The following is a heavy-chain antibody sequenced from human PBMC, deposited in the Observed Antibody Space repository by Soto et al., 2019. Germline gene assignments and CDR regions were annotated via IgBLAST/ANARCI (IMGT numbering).Heavy chain of an antibody. CDR2: INPNSGGT. CDR3: AISPRWELLRGGEGYGMDV. D-gene: IGHD1-26*01. CDR1: GYTFTGYY. Sequence: ASVKVSCKASGYTFTGYYMHWVRQAPGQGLEWMGWINPNSGGTNYAQKFQGWVTMTRDTSISTAYMELSRLRSDDTAVYHCAISPRWELLRGGEGYGMDVWGQGTTVTVSS. J-gene: IGHJ6*02. V-gene: IGHV1-2*04.